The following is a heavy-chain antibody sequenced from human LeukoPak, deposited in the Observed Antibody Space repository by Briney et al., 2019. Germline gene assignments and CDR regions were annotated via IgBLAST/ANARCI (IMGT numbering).Heavy chain of an antibody. CDR2: IYPSGNT. CDR1: GGSISSYY. V-gene: IGHV4-4*07. CDR3: ARDLPYPMDAFDI. J-gene: IGHJ3*02. Sequence: SETLSLTCTVSGGSISSYYWSWIRQPAGKGLEWIGRIYPSGNTNYNPSLKSRVTMSLDTSKNQFSLKLSSVTAADTAVFYCARDLPYPMDAFDIWGQGAMVTVSS.